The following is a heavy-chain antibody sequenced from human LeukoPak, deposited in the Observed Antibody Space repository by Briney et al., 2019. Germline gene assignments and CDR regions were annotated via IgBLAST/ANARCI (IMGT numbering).Heavy chain of an antibody. V-gene: IGHV4-38-2*02. Sequence: SETLSLTCTVSGYSISSGYYWGWIRQPPGKGLEWIGSIYHSGSTYYNPSLKSRVTISVDTSKNQFSLKLSSVTAADTAVYYCAREGAHAFDIWAKGQWSPSLQ. J-gene: IGHJ3*02. D-gene: IGHD4/OR15-4a*01. CDR2: IYHSGST. CDR3: AREGAHAFDI. CDR1: GYSISSGYY.